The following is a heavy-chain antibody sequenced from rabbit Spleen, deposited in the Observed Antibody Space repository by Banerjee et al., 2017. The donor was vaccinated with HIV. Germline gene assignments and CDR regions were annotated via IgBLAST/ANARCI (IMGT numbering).Heavy chain of an antibody. V-gene: IGHV1S45*01. CDR2: IYIGSSGST. Sequence: QEQLEESGGDLVKPGASLTLTCTASGFSFSSSYYMCWVRQAPGKGLEWIACIYIGSSGSTYYASWAKGRFTISKTSSTTVTLQMTSLTVADTATYFCARDAGTGDYIDVYFNLWGPGTLVTVS. CDR1: GFSFSSSYY. J-gene: IGHJ4*01. D-gene: IGHD8-1*01. CDR3: ARDAGTGDYIDVYFNL.